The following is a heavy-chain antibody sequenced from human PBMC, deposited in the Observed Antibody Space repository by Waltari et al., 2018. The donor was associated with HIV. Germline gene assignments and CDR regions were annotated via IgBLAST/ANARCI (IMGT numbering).Heavy chain of an antibody. D-gene: IGHD1-26*01. Sequence: EVQLVETGGGLIQPGGSLRLSCAASGFTVSSNYMSWVRQAPGKGLEWVSVIYSGGSTCYADSVKGRFTISRDNSKNTLYLQMNSLRAEDTAVYYCARDLSGSAFDIWGQGTMVTVSS. J-gene: IGHJ3*02. CDR2: IYSGGST. CDR1: GFTVSSNY. CDR3: ARDLSGSAFDI. V-gene: IGHV3-53*02.